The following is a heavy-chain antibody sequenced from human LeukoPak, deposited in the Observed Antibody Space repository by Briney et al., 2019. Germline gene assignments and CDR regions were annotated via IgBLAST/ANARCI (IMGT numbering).Heavy chain of an antibody. Sequence: GGSLRLSYAASGFTSTNYAMNWVRQAPGKGLEWVSVLIGSSGSTDYADSVKGRFTISRDNSKNTLFLQMNSLRAEDTAIYYCAKGAYDYIEIGYFDSWGQGTLVTVSS. V-gene: IGHV3-23*01. J-gene: IGHJ4*02. CDR3: AKGAYDYIEIGYFDS. CDR1: GFTSTNYA. D-gene: IGHD5-12*01. CDR2: LIGSSGST.